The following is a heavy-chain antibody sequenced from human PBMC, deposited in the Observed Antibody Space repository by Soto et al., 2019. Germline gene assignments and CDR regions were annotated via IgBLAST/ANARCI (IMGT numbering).Heavy chain of an antibody. D-gene: IGHD2-2*01. CDR1: GYTFTSYG. Sequence: GASVKVSCKASGYTFTSYGISWVRQAPGQGLEWMGRISANNGNTSYAQKFQGRVTMTRDTSTSTVYMELSSLRSEDTAVYYCASSSAMGDSNAGPYYWGQGTLVTVSS. CDR3: ASSSAMGDSNAGPYY. V-gene: IGHV1-18*01. CDR2: ISANNGNT. J-gene: IGHJ4*02.